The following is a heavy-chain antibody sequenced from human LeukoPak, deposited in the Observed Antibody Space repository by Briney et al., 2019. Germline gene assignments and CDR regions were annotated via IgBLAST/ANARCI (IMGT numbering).Heavy chain of an antibody. CDR3: AKAPVTTCLGAFCYPFDC. V-gene: IGHV3-23*01. CDR1: GFSLSNFA. D-gene: IGHD1-1*01. J-gene: IGHJ4*02. CDR2: IAVSGNT. Sequence: GGSLRLSCAASGFSLSNFAMSWVRQAPGKGLEWVTAIAVSGNTYYEESVKGRFTISRDSTKNTLYLQMNRLRAEDAAVYYCAKAPVTTCLGAFCYPFDCRGRGTLVTVS.